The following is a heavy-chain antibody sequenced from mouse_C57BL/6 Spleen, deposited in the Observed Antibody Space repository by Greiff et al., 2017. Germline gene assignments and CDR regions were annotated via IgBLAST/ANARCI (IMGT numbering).Heavy chain of an antibody. V-gene: IGHV5-6*01. CDR3: ARQPSGYAMDY. D-gene: IGHD6-1*01. CDR1: GFTFSSYG. CDR2: ISSGGSYT. J-gene: IGHJ4*01. Sequence: EVKLVESGGDLVKPGGSLKLSCAASGFTFSSYGMSWVRQTPDKRLEWVATISSGGSYTYYPDSVKGRFTISRDNAKNTLYLQMSSLKSEDTAMYYCARQPSGYAMDYWGQGTSVTVSS.